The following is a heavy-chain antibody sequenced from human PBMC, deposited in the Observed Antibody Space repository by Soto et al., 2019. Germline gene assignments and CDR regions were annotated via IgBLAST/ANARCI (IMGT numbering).Heavy chain of an antibody. CDR2: MNPNSGNT. Sequence: QVQLVQSGAEVKKPGASVKVSCKASGYTFTSYDINWVRQATGQGLEWMGWMNPNSGNTGYAQKFQGRVTMTRNTSISKADMERGSRRSEDTAGYYCAREGVRAMDVWGQGTTVTVSS. D-gene: IGHD3-16*01. J-gene: IGHJ6*02. CDR3: AREGVRAMDV. V-gene: IGHV1-8*01. CDR1: GYTFTSYD.